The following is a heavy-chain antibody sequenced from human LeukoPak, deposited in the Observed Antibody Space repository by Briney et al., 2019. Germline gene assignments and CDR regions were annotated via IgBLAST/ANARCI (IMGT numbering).Heavy chain of an antibody. CDR1: GFTFSSYG. D-gene: IGHD3-22*01. Sequence: PVRSLRLSCAAPGFTFSSYGMHWVRQAPGKGLEWGAVISYDGSNKYYADSVKGRFTISRDNSKNTLYLQMNSLRAEDTAVYYCAKAGFDDSSGYYPYFDYWGQGTLVTVSS. CDR2: ISYDGSNK. V-gene: IGHV3-30*18. J-gene: IGHJ4*02. CDR3: AKAGFDDSSGYYPYFDY.